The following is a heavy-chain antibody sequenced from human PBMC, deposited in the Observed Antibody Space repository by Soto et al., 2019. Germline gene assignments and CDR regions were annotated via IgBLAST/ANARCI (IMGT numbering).Heavy chain of an antibody. CDR1: GFTFSSYG. Sequence: WGSRRLSGAACGFTFSSYGMHWVRQGPGNGLEWVAVIWYDGSNKYYADSVKGRFTISRDNSKNTLYLQMTSLRAEDTAVYYCARGSQEGSYVGWGACEFWGQGTQVIVS. D-gene: IGHD1-26*01. J-gene: IGHJ3*01. V-gene: IGHV3-33*01. CDR3: ARGSQEGSYVGWGACEF. CDR2: IWYDGSNK.